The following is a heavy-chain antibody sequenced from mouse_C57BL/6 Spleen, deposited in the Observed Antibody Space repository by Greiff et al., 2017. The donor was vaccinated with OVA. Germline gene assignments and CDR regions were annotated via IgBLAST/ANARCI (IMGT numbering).Heavy chain of an antibody. Sequence: EVKLMESGGGLVQPGGSLSLSCAASGFTFTDYYMSWVRQPPGKALEWLGFIRNKANGYTTEYSASVKGRFTISRDKSPSILYLQMNALGAEDSATYYCARYYYGSSFDYWGQGTTLTVSS. CDR2: IRNKANGYTT. D-gene: IGHD1-1*01. CDR3: ARYYYGSSFDY. V-gene: IGHV7-3*01. J-gene: IGHJ2*01. CDR1: GFTFTDYY.